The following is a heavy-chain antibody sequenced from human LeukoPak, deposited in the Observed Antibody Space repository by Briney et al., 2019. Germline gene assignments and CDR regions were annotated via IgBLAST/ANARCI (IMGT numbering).Heavy chain of an antibody. D-gene: IGHD3-10*01. J-gene: IGHJ3*02. CDR2: IYHSGST. CDR1: GYSISSGYY. Sequence: SETLSLTCTVSGYSISSGYYWGWIRQPPGKGLEWIGSIYHSGSTYYNPSLKSRVTISVDTSKNQFSLKLSSVTAADTAVYYCAGHSGVGDAFDIWGQGIMVTVSS. V-gene: IGHV4-38-2*02. CDR3: AGHSGVGDAFDI.